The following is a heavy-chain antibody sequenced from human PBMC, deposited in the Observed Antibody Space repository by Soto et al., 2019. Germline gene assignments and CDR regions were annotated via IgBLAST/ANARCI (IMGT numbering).Heavy chain of an antibody. Sequence: SGPTLVNPTETLTLTCTVSGFSLSNPRMGVSWIRQPPGKALEWLAHIFSNDDKSYSTSLKSRVTISKDTSKSQVVLTMTNMDPVDTATYYCARVHDSSGYEYWGQGTLVTVSS. CDR3: ARVHDSSGYEY. CDR1: GFSLSNPRMG. J-gene: IGHJ4*02. D-gene: IGHD3-22*01. CDR2: IFSNDDK. V-gene: IGHV2-26*01.